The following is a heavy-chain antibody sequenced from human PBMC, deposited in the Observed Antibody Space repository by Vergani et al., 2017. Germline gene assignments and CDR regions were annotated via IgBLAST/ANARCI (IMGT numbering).Heavy chain of an antibody. CDR3: AKDLYGGYGYYFDY. CDR1: GGTFSSYA. J-gene: IGHJ4*02. V-gene: IGHV3-23*04. Sequence: VQLVQSGAEVKKPGSSVKVSCKASGGTFSSYAMSWVRHAPGKGLEWVSAISGSGGSTYYADSVKGRFTISRDNSKNTLYLQMNSLRAEDTAVYYCAKDLYGGYGYYFDYWGQGTLVTVSS. D-gene: IGHD5-12*01. CDR2: ISGSGGST.